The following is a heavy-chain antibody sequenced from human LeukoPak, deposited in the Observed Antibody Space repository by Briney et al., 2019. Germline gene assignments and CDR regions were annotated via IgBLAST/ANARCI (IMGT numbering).Heavy chain of an antibody. CDR2: IYSGGST. Sequence: GGSLRLSCAASGFAVSGIYMSWVRQAPGKGLEWVSIIYSGGSTYYADSVKGRSTISRDNSKNTLYLQMNSLRAEGTAVYYCARGFQAGNWFDPWGQGTLVTVSS. J-gene: IGHJ5*02. CDR3: ARGFQAGNWFDP. D-gene: IGHD2-21*01. CDR1: GFAVSGIY. V-gene: IGHV3-53*01.